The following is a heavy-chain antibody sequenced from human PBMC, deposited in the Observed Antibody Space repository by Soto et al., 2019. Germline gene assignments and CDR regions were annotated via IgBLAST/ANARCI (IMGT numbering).Heavy chain of an antibody. CDR2: ISGSGGST. J-gene: IGHJ5*02. CDR3: AKKADSSSWYDKNWFDP. V-gene: IGHV3-23*01. CDR1: GFTFSSYA. Sequence: PGGSLRLSCAASGFTFSSYAMSWVRQAPGKGLEWGSAISGSGGSTYYADSVKGRFTISRDNSKNTLYLQMNSLRAEDTAVYYCAKKADSSSWYDKNWFDPWGQGTLVTVSS. D-gene: IGHD6-13*01.